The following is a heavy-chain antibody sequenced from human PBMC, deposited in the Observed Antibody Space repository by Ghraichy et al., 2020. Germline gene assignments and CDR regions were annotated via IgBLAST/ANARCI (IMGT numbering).Heavy chain of an antibody. CDR1: GFTFSNAW. CDR2: IKSKSNGGTT. Sequence: GGSLRLSCVASGFTFSNAWMTWVRQAPGQGLEWVGRIKSKSNGGTTDYAAPVKGRFTISRDDSKNTLYLQMNSLKTEDTALYYCNTWAETYHYDSSGSFSDCWGQGTLVTVSS. D-gene: IGHD3-22*01. V-gene: IGHV3-15*01. J-gene: IGHJ4*02. CDR3: NTWAETYHYDSSGSFSDC.